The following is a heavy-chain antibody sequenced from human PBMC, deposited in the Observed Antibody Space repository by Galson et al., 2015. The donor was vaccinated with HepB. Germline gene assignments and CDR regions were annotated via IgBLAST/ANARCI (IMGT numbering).Heavy chain of an antibody. Sequence: SLRLSCAASGFTFSSYAMHWVRQAPGKGLEWVAVISYDGSNKYYADSVKGRFTISRDNSKNTLYLQMNSLRAEDTAVYYCASLDAVLRSIYGMDVWAKGPRSPSP. D-gene: IGHD3-3*01. J-gene: IGHJ6*02. CDR2: ISYDGSNK. CDR1: GFTFSSYA. V-gene: IGHV3-30-3*01. CDR3: ASLDAVLRSIYGMDV.